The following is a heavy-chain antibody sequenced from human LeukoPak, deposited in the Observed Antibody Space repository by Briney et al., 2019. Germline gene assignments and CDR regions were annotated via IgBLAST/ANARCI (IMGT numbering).Heavy chain of an antibody. Sequence: SETLSLTCTVSGGSISSRSYYWGWIRQPPGKGLEWIGSIYYSGSTYYNPSLKSRVTISGDTSKNQFSLKLSSVTAADTAVYYCARLYGDNETPAFDIWGQGTMVTVSS. CDR3: ARLYGDNETPAFDI. CDR2: IYYSGST. V-gene: IGHV4-39*01. J-gene: IGHJ3*02. D-gene: IGHD4-17*01. CDR1: GGSISSRSYY.